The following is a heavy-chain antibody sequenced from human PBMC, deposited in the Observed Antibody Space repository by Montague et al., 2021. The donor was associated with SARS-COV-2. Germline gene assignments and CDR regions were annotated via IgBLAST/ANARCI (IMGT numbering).Heavy chain of an antibody. D-gene: IGHD3-22*01. CDR3: ARDRSYDSSGYPFPQYFFDY. J-gene: IGHJ4*02. CDR1: GASIVNTDC. CDR2: IYDTAST. V-gene: IGHV4-4*02. Sequence: SETLSLTCAVSGASIVNTDCWSWVRQPPGKGLEWIGEIYDTASTNYNPSLKSRVTMSVDKFNNQVSLQLNYLTAADTAVYYCARDRSYDSSGYPFPQYFFDYWGQGALVIVSS.